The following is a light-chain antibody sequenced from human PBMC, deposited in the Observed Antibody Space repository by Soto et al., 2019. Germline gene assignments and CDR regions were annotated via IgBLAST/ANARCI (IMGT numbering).Light chain of an antibody. Sequence: QSALTQPASVSGSPGQSITISCTGTSSDVGGYNYVSWYQQHPGKAPKLMIYEVSNRPSGVSNRFSGSKSGNTASLTISGLQDDEADYYCWSSYTSSSTRVFGGGTKLTVL. CDR1: SSDVGGYNY. CDR2: EVS. V-gene: IGLV2-14*01. J-gene: IGLJ3*02. CDR3: SSYTSSSTRV.